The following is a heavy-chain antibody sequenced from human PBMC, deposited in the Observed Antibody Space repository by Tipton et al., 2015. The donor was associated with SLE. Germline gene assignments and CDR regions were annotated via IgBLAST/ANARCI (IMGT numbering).Heavy chain of an antibody. CDR2: IYYSGST. CDR3: ARLGDYGAFDI. J-gene: IGHJ3*02. Sequence: TLSLTCSVSGASISSSGYYWGWIRQPPGKGLEWIGSIYYSGSTYYNPSLKSRVTISVDTSKNQFSLKLSSVTAADTAVYYCARLGDYGAFDIWGQGTMVTVSS. CDR1: GASISSSGYY. D-gene: IGHD4-17*01. V-gene: IGHV4-39*07.